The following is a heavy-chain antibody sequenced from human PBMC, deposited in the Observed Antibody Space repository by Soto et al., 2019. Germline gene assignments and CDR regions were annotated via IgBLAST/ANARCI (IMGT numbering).Heavy chain of an antibody. J-gene: IGHJ6*02. D-gene: IGHD6-19*01. CDR2: INPNSGGT. Sequence: ASVKVSCKASGYAFTDYYMHWVRQAPGQGLEWMGWINPNSGGTNYAQKFQGRVTMTRDTSISTAYMELNRLRSDDTAVYYCARDQSPSSGWPGMDVWGQGTTVTVSS. V-gene: IGHV1-2*02. CDR1: GYAFTDYY. CDR3: ARDQSPSSGWPGMDV.